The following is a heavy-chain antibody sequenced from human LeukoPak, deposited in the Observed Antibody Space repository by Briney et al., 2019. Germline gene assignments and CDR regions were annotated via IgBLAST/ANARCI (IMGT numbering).Heavy chain of an antibody. V-gene: IGHV3-21*01. CDR1: GFTFSSYS. J-gene: IGHJ3*02. Sequence: GGSLRLSCAASGFTFSSYSMNWVRQAPGKGLEWVSCISSSSSYIYYADSVKGRFTISRDNAKNSLYLQMNSLRAEDTAVYYCARDPGGVTGSKDAFDIWGQGTMVTVSS. D-gene: IGHD1-14*01. CDR3: ARDPGGVTGSKDAFDI. CDR2: ISSSSSYI.